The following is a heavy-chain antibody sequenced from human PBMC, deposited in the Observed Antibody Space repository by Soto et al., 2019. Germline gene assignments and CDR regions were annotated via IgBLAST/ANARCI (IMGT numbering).Heavy chain of an antibody. V-gene: IGHV1-18*04. CDR1: GYTFTSYG. Sequence: GASVKVSCKASGYTFTSYGISWVRQAPGQGLEWMGWISAYNGNTNYAQKLQGRVTMTTDTSTSTAYMELRRLRSDDTAVYYCARDTPYDSSGYYLDYWGQGTVVTVSS. CDR2: ISAYNGNT. D-gene: IGHD3-22*01. J-gene: IGHJ4*02. CDR3: ARDTPYDSSGYYLDY.